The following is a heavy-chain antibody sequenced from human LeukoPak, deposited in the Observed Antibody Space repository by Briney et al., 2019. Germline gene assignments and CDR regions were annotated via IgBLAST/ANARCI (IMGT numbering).Heavy chain of an antibody. J-gene: IGHJ5*01. Sequence: GGSLRLSCAASGFTFSNAWMSWVRQAPGKVLEWVSAISGSGGSTYYADSVKGRFTISRDNSKSTLYLQMNSLRAEDTAVYYCAKDRHAPGRYCSSTTCFPFDSWGQGTLVTVSS. CDR1: GFTFSNAW. D-gene: IGHD2-2*01. CDR3: AKDRHAPGRYCSSTTCFPFDS. CDR2: ISGSGGST. V-gene: IGHV3-23*01.